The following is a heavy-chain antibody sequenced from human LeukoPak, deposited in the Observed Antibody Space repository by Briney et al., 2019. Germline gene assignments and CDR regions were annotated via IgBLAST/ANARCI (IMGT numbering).Heavy chain of an antibody. D-gene: IGHD6-13*01. V-gene: IGHV4-39*01. J-gene: IGHJ4*02. Sequence: SETLSLTCTVSGGSISSSSYYWGWIRQPPGEGLEWIASIYYSGITFYNPPLKSRVTVSVDTSKNQFSLKLYSVTAADTAVYYCARHSYTSTWSPFDFWGQGTLVTVSS. CDR1: GGSISSSSYY. CDR3: ARHSYTSTWSPFDF. CDR2: IYYSGIT.